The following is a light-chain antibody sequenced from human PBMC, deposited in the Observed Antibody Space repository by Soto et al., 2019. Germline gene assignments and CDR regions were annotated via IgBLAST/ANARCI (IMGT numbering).Light chain of an antibody. J-gene: IGKJ4*01. CDR2: DAS. Sequence: PGESATLSCRASQSVIRYLAWYQQRPGQAPRLLIYDASYRATGIPARFSGSGSGTEFTLTISRLQPDDFATYYCQQYNSYSLTXGGGTKVDIK. CDR1: QSVIRY. V-gene: IGKV3D-15*01. CDR3: QQYNSYSLT.